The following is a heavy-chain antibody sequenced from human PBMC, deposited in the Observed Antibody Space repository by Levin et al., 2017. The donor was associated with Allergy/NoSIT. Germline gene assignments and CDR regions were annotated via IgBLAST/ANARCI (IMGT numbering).Heavy chain of an antibody. CDR2: IYYRGST. J-gene: IGHJ4*02. CDR3: ARGTVTTYPPFDY. V-gene: IGHV4-31*03. Sequence: SQTLSLTCTVSGGSISSDGYYWSWIRQHPGKGLEWMGYIYYRGSTYYNPSLKSRVTISVDTSKNQFSLKLSSVTAADTAVYYCARGTVTTYPPFDYWGQGTLVTVSS. D-gene: IGHD4-17*01. CDR1: GGSISSDGYY.